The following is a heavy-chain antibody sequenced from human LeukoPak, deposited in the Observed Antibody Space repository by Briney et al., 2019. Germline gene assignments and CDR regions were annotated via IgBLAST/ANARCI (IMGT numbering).Heavy chain of an antibody. CDR3: ARDLPGYSYGQPFDC. Sequence: PGGSLRLSCAASGFTFSSYWMSWVRQAPGKGLEWVANIKQDGSEKYYVDSVKGRSTISRDNAKNSLYLQMNSLRAEDTAVYYCARDLPGYSYGQPFDCWGQGTLVTVSS. V-gene: IGHV3-7*01. J-gene: IGHJ4*02. D-gene: IGHD5-18*01. CDR2: IKQDGSEK. CDR1: GFTFSSYW.